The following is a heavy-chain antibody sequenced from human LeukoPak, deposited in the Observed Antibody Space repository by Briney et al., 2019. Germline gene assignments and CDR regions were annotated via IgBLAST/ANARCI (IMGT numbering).Heavy chain of an antibody. D-gene: IGHD3-10*01. Sequence: PSETLSLTCAVYGGSFSGYYWSWIRQPPGKGLEWIGEINHSGSTNYNPSLKSRVTISVDTSKNQFSLKLSSVTAADTAVCYCARGGGSGYWGQGTLVTVSS. CDR2: INHSGST. CDR1: GGSFSGYY. V-gene: IGHV4-34*01. J-gene: IGHJ4*02. CDR3: ARGGGSGY.